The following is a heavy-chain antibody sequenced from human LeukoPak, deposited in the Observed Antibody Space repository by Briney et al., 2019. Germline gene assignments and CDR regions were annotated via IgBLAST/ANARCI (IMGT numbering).Heavy chain of an antibody. D-gene: IGHD3-22*01. J-gene: IGHJ4*02. CDR3: ARGRDYYDSSGDY. CDR1: GFTFSSYW. V-gene: IGHV3-74*01. Sequence: PGGSLRLSCAASGFTFSSYWMHWVRQAPGKGLVWVSRINNDGSSTSYADSVKGRFTMSRDNAKNTLYLQMNSLRAEDTAVYHCARGRDYYDSSGDYWGQGTLVTVSS. CDR2: INNDGSST.